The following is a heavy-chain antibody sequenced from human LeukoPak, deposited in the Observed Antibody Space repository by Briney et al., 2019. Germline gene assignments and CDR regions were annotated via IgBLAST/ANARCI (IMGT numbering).Heavy chain of an antibody. J-gene: IGHJ4*02. CDR1: GYTFTSYG. Sequence: SVKVSCKASGYTFTSYGISWVRQAPGQGLEWMGRIIPILGIANYAQKFQGRVTITADKSTSTAYMELSSLRSEDTAVYYCARSLSSSWYYFDYWGQGTLVTVSS. CDR2: IIPILGIA. V-gene: IGHV1-69*04. D-gene: IGHD6-13*01. CDR3: ARSLSSSWYYFDY.